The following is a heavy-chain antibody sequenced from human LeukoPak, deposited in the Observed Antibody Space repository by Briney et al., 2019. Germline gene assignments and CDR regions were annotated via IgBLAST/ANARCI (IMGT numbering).Heavy chain of an antibody. V-gene: IGHV1-18*01. J-gene: IGHJ4*02. CDR1: GYTFTSYG. D-gene: IGHD3-10*01. CDR2: ISAYNGNT. Sequence: ASVKVSCKASGYTFTSYGISWVRQAPGQGLEWMGWISAYNGNTNYAQKLQGRVTMTTDTSTSTAYMELRSLRSDDTAVYYCAKDPRFGEPLYYFDYWGQGTLVTVSS. CDR3: AKDPRFGEPLYYFDY.